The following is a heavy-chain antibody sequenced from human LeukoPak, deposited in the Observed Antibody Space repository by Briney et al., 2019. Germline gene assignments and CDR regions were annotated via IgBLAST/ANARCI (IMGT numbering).Heavy chain of an antibody. Sequence: ASVKVSCKASGYTFTGYYMHWVRQAPGQGLEWMGWINPNSGDTNYAQKFQGRVTMTRDTSISTAYMELSRLRSGDTAVYYCARGPSESYYYYGMDVWGQGATVTVSS. J-gene: IGHJ6*02. D-gene: IGHD2/OR15-2a*01. V-gene: IGHV1-2*02. CDR3: ARGPSESYYYYGMDV. CDR2: INPNSGDT. CDR1: GYTFTGYY.